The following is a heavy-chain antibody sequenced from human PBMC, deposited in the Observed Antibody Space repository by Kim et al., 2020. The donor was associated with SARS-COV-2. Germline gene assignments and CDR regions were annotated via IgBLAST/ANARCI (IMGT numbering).Heavy chain of an antibody. D-gene: IGHD6-6*01. Sequence: KYNPSLRRRVIISVDRAKNQFALKLGSVTAADTAVYFCARAEVAARFGMDVWGQGTTATVSS. V-gene: IGHV4-4*01. CDR3: ARAEVAARFGMDV. J-gene: IGHJ6*02.